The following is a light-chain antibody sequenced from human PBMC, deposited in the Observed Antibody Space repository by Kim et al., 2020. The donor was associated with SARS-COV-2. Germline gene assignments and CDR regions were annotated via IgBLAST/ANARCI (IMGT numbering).Light chain of an antibody. CDR3: NSRDSNDNVV. CDR1: SLRSYY. CDR2: RKN. V-gene: IGLV3-19*01. Sequence: SELTQDPAVSVAFGQTVRITCQGDSLRSYYATWYQQKPGQAPILVISRKNNRPSGIPDRFSGSSSGNTASLTITGTQAGDEADYYCNSRDSNDNVVFGG. J-gene: IGLJ2*01.